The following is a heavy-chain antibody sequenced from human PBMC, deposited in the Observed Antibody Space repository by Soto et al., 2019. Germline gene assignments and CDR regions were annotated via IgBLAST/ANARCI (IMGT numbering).Heavy chain of an antibody. CDR2: IIDSGGST. CDR1: GFTFSSCA. CDR3: AKGRSYYYYYGVDV. Sequence: EVQLLESGGGLVQPGGSLRLACAASGFTFSSCAMGWVRQAPGKGLEWVSDIIDSGGSTYYADSAKGRFTISRDNSKSTLYLQMNSLRAEDTALYYCAKGRSYYYYYGVDVWGHGTTVTVSS. V-gene: IGHV3-23*01. J-gene: IGHJ6*02.